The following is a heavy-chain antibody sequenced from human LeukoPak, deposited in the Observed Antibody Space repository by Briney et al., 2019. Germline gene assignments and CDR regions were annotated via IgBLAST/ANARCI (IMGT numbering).Heavy chain of an antibody. V-gene: IGHV1-8*01. CDR1: GYTFTSYD. Sequence: ASVKVSCKASGYTFTSYDINWVRQATGQGLEWMGWMNPNSGNTGYAQKFQGRVTMTRNTSISTAYMELSSLRSEDTAVYYCARGQLSLPRRITMVHYYMDVWGKGTTVTVSS. D-gene: IGHD3-10*01. CDR3: ARGQLSLPRRITMVHYYMDV. J-gene: IGHJ6*03. CDR2: MNPNSGNT.